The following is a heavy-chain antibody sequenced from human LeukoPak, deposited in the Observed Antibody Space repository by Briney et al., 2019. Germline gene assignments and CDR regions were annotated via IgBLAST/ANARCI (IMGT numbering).Heavy chain of an antibody. Sequence: GGSLRLSCAASGFTFSSYSMNWVRQAPGKGLEWVSSISSSSSYIYYADSVKGRFTISRDNAKNSLYLQMNSLRAEDTAVYYCARQSADIVATIGNYFDYWGQGTLVTVSS. CDR2: ISSSSSYI. CDR3: ARQSADIVATIGNYFDY. D-gene: IGHD5-12*01. CDR1: GFTFSSYS. V-gene: IGHV3-21*01. J-gene: IGHJ4*02.